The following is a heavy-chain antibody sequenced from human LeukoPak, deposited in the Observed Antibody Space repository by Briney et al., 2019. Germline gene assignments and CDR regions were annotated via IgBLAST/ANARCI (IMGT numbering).Heavy chain of an antibody. J-gene: IGHJ4*02. Sequence: ASVKVSCKASGYTFTSYCMHWVRQAPGQGLEWMGIINPSGGSTTYAQKFQGRLTMTRDTSTSTVYMELSSLRSEDTAVYYCARPQGAYCGGDCYLDYWGQGTLVTVSS. D-gene: IGHD2-21*02. CDR3: ARPQGAYCGGDCYLDY. CDR2: INPSGGST. V-gene: IGHV1-46*01. CDR1: GYTFTSYC.